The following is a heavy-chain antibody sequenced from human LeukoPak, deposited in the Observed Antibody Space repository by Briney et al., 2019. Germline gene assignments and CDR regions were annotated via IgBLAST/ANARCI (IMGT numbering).Heavy chain of an antibody. CDR1: GFTFSSYS. V-gene: IGHV3-21*01. CDR3: ARAITMWFSC. Sequence: KAGGSLRLSCAASGFTFSSYSMNWVRQAPGKVLEWVSSISSSSSYIYYADSVKGRFTISRDNAKNSLYLQMTSLRAEDTAVYYCARAITMWFSCWGQGTLVTVSS. CDR2: ISSSSSYI. D-gene: IGHD3-10*02. J-gene: IGHJ4*02.